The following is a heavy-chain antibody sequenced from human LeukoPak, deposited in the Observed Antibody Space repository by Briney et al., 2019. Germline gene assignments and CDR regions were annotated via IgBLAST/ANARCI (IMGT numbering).Heavy chain of an antibody. D-gene: IGHD1-1*01. J-gene: IGHJ4*02. CDR2: IYYGGST. CDR1: GGSIINNKYYY. Sequence: PSETLSLTCTVSGGSIINNKYYYWGWVRQPPGKGLEWIGSIYYGGSTYYNPSLKRRVTISVDTSKNQFSLKLSSVTATDTAVYYCARVYNWNQHFDYWGQGSLVTVSS. CDR3: ARVYNWNQHFDY. V-gene: IGHV4-39*01.